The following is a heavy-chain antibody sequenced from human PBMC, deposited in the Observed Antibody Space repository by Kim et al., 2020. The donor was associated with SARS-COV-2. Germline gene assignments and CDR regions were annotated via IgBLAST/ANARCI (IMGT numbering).Heavy chain of an antibody. CDR3: ARDRAAARDFDF. D-gene: IGHD6-13*01. Sequence: GGSLRLSCAASGFTFSSNWIHWVRQAPGKGLVWVSRINPDGSYTSHADSVKGRFTISRDNAKNTLYLQMNSLRAEDTAVYYCARDRAAARDFDFRGQGTLVTVSS. CDR1: GFTFSSNW. V-gene: IGHV3-74*01. J-gene: IGHJ4*02. CDR2: INPDGSYT.